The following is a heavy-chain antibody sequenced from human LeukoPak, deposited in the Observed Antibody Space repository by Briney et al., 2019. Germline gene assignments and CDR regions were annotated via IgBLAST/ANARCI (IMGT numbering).Heavy chain of an antibody. Sequence: PSETLSLTCTVSGGPISSGDYYWSWIRQPPGKGLEWIGYTYYSGTTYYNPSLKSRVTISVDTSKNQFSLRLSSVTAADTAVYYCATVNYYDRPFDIWGQGTMVTVSS. CDR3: ATVNYYDRPFDI. J-gene: IGHJ3*02. D-gene: IGHD3-22*01. V-gene: IGHV4-30-4*08. CDR1: GGPISSGDYY. CDR2: TYYSGTT.